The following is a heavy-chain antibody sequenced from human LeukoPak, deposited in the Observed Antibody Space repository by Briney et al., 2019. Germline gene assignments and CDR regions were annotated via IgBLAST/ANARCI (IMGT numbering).Heavy chain of an antibody. J-gene: IGHJ3*02. V-gene: IGHV4-59*01. CDR3: ARVGHYYGSGSYWENDAFDI. CDR1: GGSISSYY. Sequence: PSETLSLTCTVSGGSISSYYWSWIRQPPGKGLEWIGYIYYSGSTNYNPSLKSRVTISVDTSKNQFSLKLSSVTAADTAVYYCARVGHYYGSGSYWENDAFDIWGQGTMVTVSS. CDR2: IYYSGST. D-gene: IGHD3-10*01.